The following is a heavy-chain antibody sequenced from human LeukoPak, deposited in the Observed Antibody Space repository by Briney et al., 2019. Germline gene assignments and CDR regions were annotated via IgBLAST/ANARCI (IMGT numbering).Heavy chain of an antibody. CDR2: ISAYNGNT. Sequence: ASVKVSCKASGYTFTSYGISWVRQAPGQGLEWMGWISAYNGNTNYAQKLQGRVTMTTDTSTSTAYMELRSLRSDDTAVYHCARDLWPKIAAAGTNWFDPWGQGTLVTVSS. J-gene: IGHJ5*02. CDR3: ARDLWPKIAAAGTNWFDP. CDR1: GYTFTSYG. D-gene: IGHD6-13*01. V-gene: IGHV1-18*01.